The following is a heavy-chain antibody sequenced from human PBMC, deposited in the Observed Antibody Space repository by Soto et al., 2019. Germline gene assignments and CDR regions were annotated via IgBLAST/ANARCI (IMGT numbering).Heavy chain of an antibody. CDR3: AGYSPPPRE. CDR1: GYTFTSYH. CDR2: ISAYHGNT. V-gene: IGHV1-18*01. J-gene: IGHJ4*02. D-gene: IGHD2-21*01. Sequence: QVKLVQSGAEVKKPGASVKVSCKASGYTFTSYHITWVRQAPGQGLEWMGWISAYHGNTNYAQKHQGRATMTTDTYTSTAYMELSSLRSADTAVYYCAGYSPPPREWCQGTLVTVSS.